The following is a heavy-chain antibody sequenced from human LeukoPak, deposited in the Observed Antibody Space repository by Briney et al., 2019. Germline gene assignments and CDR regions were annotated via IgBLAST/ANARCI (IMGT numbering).Heavy chain of an antibody. CDR2: IYYSGST. CDR1: GGSISSSNYY. V-gene: IGHV4-39*01. CDR3: ARHNDGYCSSTSCPFDY. D-gene: IGHD2-2*03. Sequence: SETLSLTCTVSGGSISSSNYYWGWIRQPPGKGLEWIGSIYYSGSTYYNPSLKSRVTISVDTSMNQFSLKLSSVTAADTAVYYCARHNDGYCSSTSCPFDYWGQGTLVTVSS. J-gene: IGHJ4*02.